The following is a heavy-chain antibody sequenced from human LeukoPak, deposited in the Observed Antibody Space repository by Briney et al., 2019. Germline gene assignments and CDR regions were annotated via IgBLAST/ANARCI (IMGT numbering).Heavy chain of an antibody. Sequence: GGSLRLSCEASGFTFNTYSMNWARPAPGKGLEWVSSIDSSGGYMFYADSVKGRFIISRDNAKDSLYLQMNSLRVEDTAVYYCLRGDRRDYWGQGTLVTVSS. V-gene: IGHV3-21*06. CDR2: IDSSGGYM. CDR1: GFTFNTYS. J-gene: IGHJ4*02. CDR3: LRGDRRDY.